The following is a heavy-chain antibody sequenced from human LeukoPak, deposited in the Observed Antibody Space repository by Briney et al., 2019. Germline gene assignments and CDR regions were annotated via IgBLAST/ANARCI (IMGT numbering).Heavy chain of an antibody. J-gene: IGHJ6*03. D-gene: IGHD6-6*01. V-gene: IGHV1-69*05. CDR2: IIPIFGTA. CDR1: GGTFSSYA. CDR3: ATERAARPYYYYYYMDV. Sequence: SVKVSCKASGGTFSSYAISWVRQAPGQGLEWMGGIIPIFGTANYAQKFQGRVTITTDESTSTAYMELSSLRSEDTAVYYCATERAARPYYYYYYMDVWGKGTTVTVSS.